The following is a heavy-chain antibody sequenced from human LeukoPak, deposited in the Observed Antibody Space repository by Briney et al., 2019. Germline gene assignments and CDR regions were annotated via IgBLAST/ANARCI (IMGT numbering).Heavy chain of an antibody. Sequence: GGSLRLSCAASGFTFGSFSMSWVRQAPGKGLEWFSYISSSSDTIYYADSVEGRFTISRDNAKNSLYLQMNSLRAEDTAVYYCVRDGGVSGYDLLDYGGQGTLVTVS. CDR2: ISSSSDTI. V-gene: IGHV3-48*04. D-gene: IGHD5-12*01. CDR1: GFTFGSFS. CDR3: VRDGGVSGYDLLDY. J-gene: IGHJ4*02.